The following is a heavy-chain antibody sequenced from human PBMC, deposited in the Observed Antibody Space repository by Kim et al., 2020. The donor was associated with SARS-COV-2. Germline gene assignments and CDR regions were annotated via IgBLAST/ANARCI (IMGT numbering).Heavy chain of an antibody. CDR3: ASDPMITFGGVIAIGYYYYGLDV. CDR2: ISYDGSNK. J-gene: IGHJ6*02. CDR1: GFTFSSYA. Sequence: GGSLRLSCAASGFTFSSYAMHWVRQAPGKGLEWVAVISYDGSNKYYADSVKGRFTISRENSKNTLYLQMNSLRAEDTAVYYCASDPMITFGGVIAIGYYYYGLDVWGQGTTVTVAS. D-gene: IGHD3-16*02. V-gene: IGHV3-30-3*01.